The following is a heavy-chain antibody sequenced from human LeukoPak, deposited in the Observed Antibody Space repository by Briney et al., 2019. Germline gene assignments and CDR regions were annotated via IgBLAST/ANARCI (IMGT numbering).Heavy chain of an antibody. D-gene: IGHD2-15*01. V-gene: IGHV3-23*01. CDR2: ISGSGSST. J-gene: IGHJ4*02. CDR3: AQARVVVVFDY. CDR1: GFTFSSYA. Sequence: GGSLRLSCAASGFTFSSYAMSWVRQAPGKGLEWVSAISGSGSSTYYADSVKGRFTISRDNSKSTLYLQMNSLRAEDTAVYYCAQARVVVVFDYWGQGTLVTVSS.